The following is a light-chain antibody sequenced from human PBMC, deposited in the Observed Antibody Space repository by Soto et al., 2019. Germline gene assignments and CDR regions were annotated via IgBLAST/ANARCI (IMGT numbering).Light chain of an antibody. CDR1: QSVSSK. J-gene: IGKJ1*01. V-gene: IGKV3-15*01. CDR2: GSS. Sequence: ELVMTQSPATLSVSPGERATLSCRASQSVSSKLAWYQQKPGQAPRLLIYGSSTRSTGIPARLSGSGSGTEFTLTISSLQSEDFALYYCQQYNNWTPKLGQGTKVEIK. CDR3: QQYNNWTPK.